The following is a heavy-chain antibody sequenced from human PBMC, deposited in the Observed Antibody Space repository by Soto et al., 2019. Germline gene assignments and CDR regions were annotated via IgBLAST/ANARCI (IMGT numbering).Heavy chain of an antibody. Sequence: EAQLVESGGGLVQPGGSLRLSCAASGFTFSDHYMDWVRQAPGKGLEWVGRTRNKANSYTTQYAASVKGRFTISRDDSKNSLYLQMNSLKTEDTAVYYCARGGAGSLRFFGGYWDYYYGMDVWGQGTTVTVTS. CDR3: ARGGAGSLRFFGGYWDYYYGMDV. V-gene: IGHV3-72*01. CDR1: GFTFSDHY. CDR2: TRNKANSYTT. D-gene: IGHD3-3*01. J-gene: IGHJ6*02.